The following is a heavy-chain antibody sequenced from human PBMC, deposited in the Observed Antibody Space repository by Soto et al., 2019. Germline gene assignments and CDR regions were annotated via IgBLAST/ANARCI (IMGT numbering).Heavy chain of an antibody. Sequence: GASVKVSCKASGGTFSSYAISWVRQAPGQGLEWMGGIIPIFGTANYAQKFQGRVTITADESTSTAYMELSSLRSEDTAVYYCASGMDSYDSSGYHYWGQGTLVTVSS. D-gene: IGHD3-22*01. CDR1: GGTFSSYA. CDR2: IIPIFGTA. V-gene: IGHV1-69*13. J-gene: IGHJ4*02. CDR3: ASGMDSYDSSGYHY.